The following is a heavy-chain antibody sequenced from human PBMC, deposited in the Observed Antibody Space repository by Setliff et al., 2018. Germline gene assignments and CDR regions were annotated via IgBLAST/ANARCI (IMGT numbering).Heavy chain of an antibody. CDR1: GATFSSYG. Sequence: ASVKVSCKASGATFSSYGISWVRQAPGQGLEWMMMINPNGDRTTYAQKFQGRVTMTRDTSTSTVYMELSSLRSEDTAVYYCARSTSWFSTNYWGQGTPVTVSS. V-gene: IGHV1-46*03. J-gene: IGHJ4*02. CDR3: ARSTSWFSTNY. D-gene: IGHD2-2*01. CDR2: INPNGDRT.